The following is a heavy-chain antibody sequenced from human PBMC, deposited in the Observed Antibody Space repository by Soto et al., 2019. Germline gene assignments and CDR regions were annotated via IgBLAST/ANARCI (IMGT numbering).Heavy chain of an antibody. V-gene: IGHV4-34*01. Sequence: SETLSLTCAVYGGSFSGYYWSWIRQPPGKRLEWIGEINHSGSTNYNPSLKSRVTISVDTSKNQFSLKLSSVTAADTAVYYCARDEYCSGGSCYSVPGWFDPWGQGTLVTVSS. CDR3: ARDEYCSGGSCYSVPGWFDP. J-gene: IGHJ5*02. CDR2: INHSGST. CDR1: GGSFSGYY. D-gene: IGHD2-15*01.